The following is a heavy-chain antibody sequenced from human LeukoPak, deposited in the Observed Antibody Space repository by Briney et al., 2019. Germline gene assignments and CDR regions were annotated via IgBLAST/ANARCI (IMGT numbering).Heavy chain of an antibody. J-gene: IGHJ4*02. D-gene: IGHD2-2*01. CDR3: ARGPRNIVVVPAAFH. CDR1: GFTFSSYS. CDR2: ISSSSSYI. V-gene: IGHV3-21*01. Sequence: TGGSLRLSCAASGFTFSSYSMNWVRQAPGKGLEWVSSISSSSSYIYYADSVKGRFTISRDNAKNSLYLQMNSLRAEDTAVYYCARGPRNIVVVPAAFHWGQGTLVTVSS.